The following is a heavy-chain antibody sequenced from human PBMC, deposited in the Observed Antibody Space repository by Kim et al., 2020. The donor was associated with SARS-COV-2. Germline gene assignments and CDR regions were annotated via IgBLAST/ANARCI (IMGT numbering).Heavy chain of an antibody. Sequence: YADSVKGRFTITRDNFKNTLYLQMNSLRAEDTALYYCAREGDTSGLDVWGQGTTVTVSS. CDR3: AREGDTSGLDV. J-gene: IGHJ6*02. D-gene: IGHD1-26*01. V-gene: IGHV3-30*03.